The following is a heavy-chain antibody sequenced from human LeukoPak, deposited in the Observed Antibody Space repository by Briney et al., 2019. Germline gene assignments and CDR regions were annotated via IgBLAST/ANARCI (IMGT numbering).Heavy chain of an antibody. Sequence: SETLSLTCAVYGGSFSGYYWSWLRQPPGKGLEWFGEINHSGSTNYNPSLKSRVTISVDTSKNQFSLKLSSVTAADTAVYYCAREAVYYDYVWGSYRYKTGAFDIWGQGTMVTVSS. D-gene: IGHD3-16*02. CDR3: AREAVYYDYVWGSYRYKTGAFDI. CDR2: INHSGST. J-gene: IGHJ3*02. CDR1: GGSFSGYY. V-gene: IGHV4-34*01.